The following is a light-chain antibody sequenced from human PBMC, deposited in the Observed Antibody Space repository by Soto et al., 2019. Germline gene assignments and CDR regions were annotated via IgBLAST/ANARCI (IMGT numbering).Light chain of an antibody. V-gene: IGKV3-15*01. CDR2: GAS. CDR1: QSVSSN. CDR3: QQYNDWWT. Sequence: EMVMTQSPAPLSVSPGETATLSCRASQSVSSNLAWYQHKPGQAPRLLIYGASTRATGIPARFSGSGSGTEFTLTISSLQSEDFALYYCQQYNDWWTFGQGTKVEIK. J-gene: IGKJ1*01.